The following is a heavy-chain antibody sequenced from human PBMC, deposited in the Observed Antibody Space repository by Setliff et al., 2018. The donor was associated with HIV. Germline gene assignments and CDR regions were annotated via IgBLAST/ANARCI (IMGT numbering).Heavy chain of an antibody. J-gene: IGHJ4*02. Sequence: GSLRLSCATSGFAFSDYDFHWVRQVTGEGLEWVSAIGTGGDTYYADSVKGRFTISRENAKNSLFLQMNSLRAEDTAVYYCASIELAAMVPVDYWGQGTLVTVSS. V-gene: IGHV3-13*01. CDR3: ASIELAAMVPVDY. CDR2: IGTGGDT. D-gene: IGHD5-18*01. CDR1: GFAFSDYD.